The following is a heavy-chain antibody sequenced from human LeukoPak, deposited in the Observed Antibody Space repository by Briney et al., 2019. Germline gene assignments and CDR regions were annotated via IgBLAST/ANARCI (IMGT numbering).Heavy chain of an antibody. CDR2: ISYDGSNK. CDR3: AKEYGGNDPVFQR. Sequence: PGGSLRLSCAASGFTFSSYGMHWVRQAPGKGLEWVAVISYDGSNKYYADSVKGRFTVSRDNSKNTLYLQMNSLRAEDTAVYYCAKEYGGNDPVFQRRGQGTLVTVSS. CDR1: GFTFSSYG. J-gene: IGHJ1*01. V-gene: IGHV3-30*18. D-gene: IGHD4-23*01.